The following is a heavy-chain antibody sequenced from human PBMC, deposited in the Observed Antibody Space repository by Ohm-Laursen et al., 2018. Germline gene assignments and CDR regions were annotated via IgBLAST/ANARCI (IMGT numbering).Heavy chain of an antibody. CDR1: GYTFTGYY. Sequence: SVKVSCEASGYTFTGYYMHWVRQAPGQGLEWIGWINPNSGGSNYAQKFQGRVTMTRDTSISTAYMDLSSLRSDDAAVYYCARGDDFWSGYCRYWGQGTLVTVSS. CDR2: INPNSGGS. V-gene: IGHV1-2*02. J-gene: IGHJ4*02. CDR3: ARGDDFWSGYCRY. D-gene: IGHD3-3*01.